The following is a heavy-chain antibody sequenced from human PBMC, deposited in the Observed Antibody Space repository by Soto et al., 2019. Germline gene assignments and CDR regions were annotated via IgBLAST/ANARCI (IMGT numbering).Heavy chain of an antibody. V-gene: IGHV1-69*01. CDR1: GGTFSSYA. CDR3: ARDFLGYCSSTSCSGSYYYYGMDV. CDR2: IIPIFGTA. Sequence: QVQLVQSGAGVKKPGSSVKVSCKASGGTFSSYAISWVRQAPGQGLEWMGGIIPIFGTANYAQKFQGRVTITADESTSTAYMELRSLRSDDTAVYYCARDFLGYCSSTSCSGSYYYYGMDVWGQGTTVTGSS. J-gene: IGHJ6*02. D-gene: IGHD2-2*01.